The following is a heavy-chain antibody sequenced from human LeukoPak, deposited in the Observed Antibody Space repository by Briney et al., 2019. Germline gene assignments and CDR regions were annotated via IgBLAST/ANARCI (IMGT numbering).Heavy chain of an antibody. D-gene: IGHD4-17*01. V-gene: IGHV3-7*01. CDR3: ARIRAPTTVTYLYYYYYYMDV. Sequence: GGSLRLSCAASGFTLKIYPMHWVRQAPGKGLEWVANIKQDGSEKYYVDSVKGRFTISRDNAKNSLYLQMNSLRAEDTAVYYCARIRAPTTVTYLYYYYYYMDVWGKGTTVTVSS. J-gene: IGHJ6*03. CDR1: GFTLKIYP. CDR2: IKQDGSEK.